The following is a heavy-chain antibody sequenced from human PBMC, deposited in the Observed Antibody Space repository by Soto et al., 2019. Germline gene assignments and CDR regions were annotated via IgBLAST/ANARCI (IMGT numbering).Heavy chain of an antibody. D-gene: IGHD5-12*01. V-gene: IGHV3-48*02. Sequence: PGGSLRLSCAASGFTFSSYSMNWVRQAPGKGLEWVSYISSSSSTIYYADSVKGRFTISRDNAKNSLYLQMNSPRDEDTAVYYCARLVAVYYFDYWGQGTLVTVSS. J-gene: IGHJ4*02. CDR3: ARLVAVYYFDY. CDR2: ISSSSSTI. CDR1: GFTFSSYS.